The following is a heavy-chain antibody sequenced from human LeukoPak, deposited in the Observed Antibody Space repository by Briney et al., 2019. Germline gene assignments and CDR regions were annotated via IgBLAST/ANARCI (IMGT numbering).Heavy chain of an antibody. CDR1: GGSISSYY. CDR2: IYYSGST. J-gene: IGHJ4*02. CDR3: ATVVVNWNYLNY. Sequence: SETLSLTCTVSGGSISSYYWSWIRQPPGKGLEWIGYIYYSGSTNYNPSLKSRVTISVDMSQNQFSLNLMSVTAADTAVYYCATVVVNWNYLNYWGQGTLVTVSS. D-gene: IGHD1-7*01. V-gene: IGHV4-59*12.